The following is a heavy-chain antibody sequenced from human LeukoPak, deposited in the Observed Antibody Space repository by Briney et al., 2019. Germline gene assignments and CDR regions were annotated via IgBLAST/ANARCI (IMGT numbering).Heavy chain of an antibody. D-gene: IGHD5/OR15-5a*01. CDR1: GGSISSSSYY. CDR2: IYYSGST. Sequence: SETLSLTCTFSGGSISSSSYYCGWIRQPPGKGLEWIGSIYYSGSTYYNPSLKSRVTISVDTSRNQFSLKLSSVTAADTAVYYYATHVSQCHMNWLDPWGQGTLVTVSS. J-gene: IGHJ5*02. CDR3: ATHVSQCHMNWLDP. V-gene: IGHV4-39*01.